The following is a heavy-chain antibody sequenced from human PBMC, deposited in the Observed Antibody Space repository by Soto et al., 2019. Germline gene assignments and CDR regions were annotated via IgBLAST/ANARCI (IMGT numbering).Heavy chain of an antibody. V-gene: IGHV4-34*01. J-gene: IGHJ5*02. Sequence: QVQLQQWGAGLLKPSETLSLTCAVYGGSFSGYYWSWIRQPPGKGLEWIGEINHSGSTNYNPSLKSRVTISVDTSKNQFPLKLSSVTAADTAVYYCARCLGSGSYRFIWFDPWGQGTLVTVSS. D-gene: IGHD3-10*01. CDR2: INHSGST. CDR3: ARCLGSGSYRFIWFDP. CDR1: GGSFSGYY.